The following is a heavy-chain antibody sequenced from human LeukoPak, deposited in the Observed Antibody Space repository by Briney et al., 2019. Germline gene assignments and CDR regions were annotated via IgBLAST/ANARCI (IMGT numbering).Heavy chain of an antibody. Sequence: ASVKVSCKASGGTFSSYAISWVRQAPGQGLVWMGGIIPIFGTANYAQRFQGRVTITADGSTSTAYMELSSLRSEDTAVYYCAREAAAGTRYYYGMDVWGQGTTVTVSS. J-gene: IGHJ6*02. CDR2: IIPIFGTA. D-gene: IGHD6-13*01. CDR3: AREAAAGTRYYYGMDV. V-gene: IGHV1-69*13. CDR1: GGTFSSYA.